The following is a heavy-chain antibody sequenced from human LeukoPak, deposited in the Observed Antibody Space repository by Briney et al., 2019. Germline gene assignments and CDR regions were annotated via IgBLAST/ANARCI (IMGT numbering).Heavy chain of an antibody. CDR1: GLTFSSYE. V-gene: IGHV3-21*05. Sequence: GGSLRLSCAASGLTFSSYEMNWVRQAPGKGLEWVSYISSSSSYTKYGDSVKGRFTISRDNAKNSLYLQVNSLRAEDTAVYYCARGTGTTAYFDYWGQGTLVTVSS. D-gene: IGHD1-1*01. CDR2: ISSSSSYT. CDR3: ARGTGTTAYFDY. J-gene: IGHJ4*02.